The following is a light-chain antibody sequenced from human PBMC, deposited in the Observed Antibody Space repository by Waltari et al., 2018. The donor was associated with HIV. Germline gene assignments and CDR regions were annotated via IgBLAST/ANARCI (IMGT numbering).Light chain of an antibody. J-gene: IGLJ3*02. CDR1: ALPKQY. Sequence: SYGLTQPPSVSVSPGQTATITCSGDALPKQYAYWYQQKPGQAPVMVIYKDSERPSGIPERFSGSRSATTVTLTISGVQAEDEADYYCQSSDISGNYWVFGGGTKLTVL. CDR3: QSSDISGNYWV. CDR2: KDS. V-gene: IGLV3-25*03.